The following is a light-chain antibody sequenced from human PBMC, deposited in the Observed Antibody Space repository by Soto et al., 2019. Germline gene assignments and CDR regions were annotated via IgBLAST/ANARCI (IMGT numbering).Light chain of an antibody. V-gene: IGKV3-20*01. J-gene: IGKJ1*01. CDR2: GAS. Sequence: EIVLTKFPGTLPVSPADGATLSCRASQSVSSSYLAWYQQKPGQAPRLLIYGASSRATGIPDRFSGSGSGTDFTLTISRLEPEDFAVYYCQQDGSSTGTFGQGTKVDIK. CDR1: QSVSSSY. CDR3: QQDGSSTGT.